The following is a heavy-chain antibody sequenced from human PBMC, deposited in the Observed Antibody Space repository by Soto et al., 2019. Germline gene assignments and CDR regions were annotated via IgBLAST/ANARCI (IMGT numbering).Heavy chain of an antibody. V-gene: IGHV1-18*01. D-gene: IGHD6-6*01. CDR1: GYAFTTYG. CDR2: ISAHNGNT. Sequence: QVHLVQSGAEVKKPGASVKVSCKGSGYAFTTYGITWVRQAPGQGLEWMGWISAHNGNTNYAQKLQGRVTVTRDTSTSTADMELRGRRSVDTVVYYCARGRDGDYWGEGAVVTVSS. CDR3: ARGRDGDY. J-gene: IGHJ4*02.